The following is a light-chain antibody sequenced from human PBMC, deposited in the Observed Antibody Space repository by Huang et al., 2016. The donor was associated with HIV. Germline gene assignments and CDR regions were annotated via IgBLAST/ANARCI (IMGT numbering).Light chain of an antibody. Sequence: EIVMTQFPATLSVSPVERATLSCRASQSVSSNLAGYQQKPGQAPRLLIYGASTRATGNQDRLSGRGSGTEFALNIISLQSEDFAVYYCQQYTNWPPWTVSQRTREEIK. CDR2: GAS. CDR1: QSVSSN. CDR3: QQYTNWPPWT. V-gene: IGKV3-15*01. J-gene: IGKJ1*01.